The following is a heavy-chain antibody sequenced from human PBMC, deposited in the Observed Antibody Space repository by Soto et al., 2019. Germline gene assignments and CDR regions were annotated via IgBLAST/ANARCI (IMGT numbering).Heavy chain of an antibody. CDR3: AGRPDDFWSGYYDY. CDR1: GFTFSSYA. V-gene: IGHV3-30-3*01. D-gene: IGHD3-3*01. Sequence: QVQLVESGGGVVQPGRSLRLSCAASGFTFSSYAMHWVRQAPGKGLEWVAVISYDGSNKYYADSVKGRFTISRDNSKNTLYRQMTSLRAEDTAVYYCAGRPDDFWSGYYDYWGQGSLVTVSS. J-gene: IGHJ4*02. CDR2: ISYDGSNK.